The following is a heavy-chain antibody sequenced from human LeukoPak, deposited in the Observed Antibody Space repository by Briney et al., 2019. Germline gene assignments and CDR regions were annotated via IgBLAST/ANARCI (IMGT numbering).Heavy chain of an antibody. V-gene: IGHV4-59*01. CDR2: IYYSGST. D-gene: IGHD6-13*01. J-gene: IGHJ4*02. CDR3: ARVGHGSSPTFDY. Sequence: SETLSLTCTVSGGSISSYYWGWIRQPPGKGLEWIGYIYYSGSTNYNPSLKSRVTISVDTSKNQFSLKLSSVTAADTAVYYCARVGHGSSPTFDYWGQGTLVTASS. CDR1: GGSISSYY.